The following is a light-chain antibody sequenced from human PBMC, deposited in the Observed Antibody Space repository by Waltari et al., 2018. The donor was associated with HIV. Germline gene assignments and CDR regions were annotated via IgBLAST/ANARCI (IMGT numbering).Light chain of an antibody. Sequence: SYVLTQPPSVSVAPGETATVTCGGNNIGTKSVHWYQQRPGQAPVLVIYYNDGRPSGIPARFSGSNSGNTATLTISRAEAGDEADYYCHVWDGSDYVSGVFGGGTKVTVL. J-gene: IGLJ3*02. CDR1: NIGTKS. CDR3: HVWDGSDYVSGV. CDR2: YND. V-gene: IGLV3-21*04.